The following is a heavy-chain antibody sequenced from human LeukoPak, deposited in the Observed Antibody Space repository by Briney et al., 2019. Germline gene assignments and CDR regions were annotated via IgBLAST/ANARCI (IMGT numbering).Heavy chain of an antibody. V-gene: IGHV3-53*01. J-gene: IGHJ4*02. Sequence: GGSLSLSCAASGFTVSSNYMSCVRQAPGKGLEWVSVIYSGGSTYYADSVKGRFTISRDNSKNTLYLQMNSLRAEDTAVYYCARALYSSGYFDYWGQGTLVTVSS. D-gene: IGHD5-18*01. CDR3: ARALYSSGYFDY. CDR2: IYSGGST. CDR1: GFTVSSNY.